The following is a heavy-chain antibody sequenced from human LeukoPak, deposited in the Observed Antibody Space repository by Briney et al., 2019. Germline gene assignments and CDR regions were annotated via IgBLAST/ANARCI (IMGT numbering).Heavy chain of an antibody. J-gene: IGHJ6*02. D-gene: IGHD6-13*01. Sequence: SETLSLTCTVSGGSLSSYYWSWNRQPPGKGLEWIGYIYYSGSTNYNPSLKSRVIISVDTSKNQFSLKLSSVTAADTAVYYRARLAAGYSSSWYYYYGMDVWGQGTTVTVSS. CDR1: GGSLSSYY. CDR3: ARLAAGYSSSWYYYYGMDV. CDR2: IYYSGST. V-gene: IGHV4-59*08.